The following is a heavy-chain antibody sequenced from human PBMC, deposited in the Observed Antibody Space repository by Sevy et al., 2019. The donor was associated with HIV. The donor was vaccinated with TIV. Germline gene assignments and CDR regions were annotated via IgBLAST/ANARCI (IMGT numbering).Heavy chain of an antibody. CDR1: GYTFTSYG. D-gene: IGHD3-9*01. V-gene: IGHV1-18*01. CDR3: ARELRYFDWCLTGWFDP. J-gene: IGHJ5*02. Sequence: ASVKVSCKASGYTFTSYGISWVRQAPGQGLEWMGWISAYNGNTNYAQKLQGRVTMTTDTSTSTAYMELRSLRSDDTAVYYCARELRYFDWCLTGWFDPWGQGTLVTVSS. CDR2: ISAYNGNT.